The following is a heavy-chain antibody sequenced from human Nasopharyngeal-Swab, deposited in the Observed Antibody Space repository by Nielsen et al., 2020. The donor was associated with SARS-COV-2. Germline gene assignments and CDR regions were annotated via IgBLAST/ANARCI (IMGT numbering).Heavy chain of an antibody. CDR2: INSDGSST. CDR3: ARDCMITFGGVPNWFDP. CDR1: GFTFSSYW. D-gene: IGHD3-16*01. J-gene: IGHJ5*02. Sequence: GESLKISCAASGFTFSSYWMHWVRQAPGKGLVWVSRINSDGSSTSYADSVKGRFIISRDNAKNTLYLQMNSLRAEDTAVYYCARDCMITFGGVPNWFDPWGQGTLVTVSS. V-gene: IGHV3-74*01.